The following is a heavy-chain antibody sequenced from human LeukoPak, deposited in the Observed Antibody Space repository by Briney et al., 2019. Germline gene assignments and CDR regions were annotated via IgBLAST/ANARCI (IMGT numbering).Heavy chain of an antibody. Sequence: PGGSLRLSCAASGSTFSSHTMNWVRQAPGKGLEWVSYISSTSSVIYYADSVKGRFTISRDNAKNTLYLQMNSLRAEDTAVYYCARDYFYGMDVWGQGTTVTVSS. J-gene: IGHJ6*02. V-gene: IGHV3-48*04. CDR3: ARDYFYGMDV. CDR2: ISSTSSVI. CDR1: GSTFSSHT.